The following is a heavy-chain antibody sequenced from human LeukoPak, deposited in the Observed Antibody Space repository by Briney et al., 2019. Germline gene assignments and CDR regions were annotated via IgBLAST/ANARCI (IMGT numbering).Heavy chain of an antibody. J-gene: IGHJ4*02. D-gene: IGHD6-13*01. CDR3: ARLSSSIGGLAAPFDY. CDR2: IKQDGSEK. V-gene: IGHV3-7*01. CDR1: GFTFSSYW. Sequence: GGSLRLSCAASGFTFSSYWMSWVRQAPGKGLEWVANIKQDGSEKYYVDSVKGRFTISRDNAKNSLYLQMNSLRAEDTAVYYCARLSSSIGGLAAPFDYWGQRTLVTVSS.